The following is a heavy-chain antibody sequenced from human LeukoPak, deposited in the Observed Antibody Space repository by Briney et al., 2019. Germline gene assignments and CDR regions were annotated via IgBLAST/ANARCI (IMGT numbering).Heavy chain of an antibody. CDR1: GYTFTGYY. J-gene: IGHJ4*02. D-gene: IGHD2/OR15-2a*01. V-gene: IGHV1-2*02. CDR2: INPNSGGT. CDR3: ASTRDDSFFYYYYFDY. Sequence: ASVKVPCKASGYTFTGYYMHWVRQAPGQGLEWMGWINPNSGGTNYAQKFQGRVTMTRDTSISTAYMELSRLRSDDTAVYYCASTRDDSFFYYYYFDYWGQGTLVTVSS.